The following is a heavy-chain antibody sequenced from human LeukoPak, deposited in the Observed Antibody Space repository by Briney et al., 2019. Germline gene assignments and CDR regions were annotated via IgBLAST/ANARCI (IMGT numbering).Heavy chain of an antibody. J-gene: IGHJ3*02. CDR2: IYYSGST. CDR1: GGSISSSSYY. Sequence: PSETLSLTCTVSGGSISSSSYYWSWIRQPPGKGLEWIGSIYYSGSTYYNPSLKSRVTISVDTSKNQFSLKLSSVTAADTAVYYCAIDPFTYCGGDCYDAFDIWGQGTMVTVSS. V-gene: IGHV4-39*07. CDR3: AIDPFTYCGGDCYDAFDI. D-gene: IGHD2-21*02.